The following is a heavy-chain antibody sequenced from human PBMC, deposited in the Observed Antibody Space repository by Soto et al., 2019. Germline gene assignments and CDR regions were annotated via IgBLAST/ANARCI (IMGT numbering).Heavy chain of an antibody. CDR3: ASGSIGGSSSWYLT. J-gene: IGHJ5*02. D-gene: IGHD6-13*01. V-gene: IGHV1-18*04. CDR1: GYTFTSYG. CDR2: ISAYNGNT. Sequence: QVQLVQSGAEVKKPGASVKVSCKASGYTFTSYGISWVRQAPGQGLEWMGWISAYNGNTNYAQKLQGRVTMTTDTPTSTADMELRSLRSNDTSVYYCASGSIGGSSSWYLTWGQGTLVTVSS.